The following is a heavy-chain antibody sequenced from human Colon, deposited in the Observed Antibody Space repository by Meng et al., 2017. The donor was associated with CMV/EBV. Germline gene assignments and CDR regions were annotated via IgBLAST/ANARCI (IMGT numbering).Heavy chain of an antibody. J-gene: IGHJ5*01. V-gene: IGHV1-69*10. CDR3: ASDITGNSYAYDS. CDR1: GGTFSSYA. D-gene: IGHD3-16*01. CDR2: IIPILGIA. Sequence: SVKVSCKASGGTFSSYAISWVRQAPGQGLEWMGGIIPILGIANYAQKFQGRVTITADKSTSTAYMELKTLTSEDTAVYFCASDITGNSYAYDSWGQGTLVTVSS.